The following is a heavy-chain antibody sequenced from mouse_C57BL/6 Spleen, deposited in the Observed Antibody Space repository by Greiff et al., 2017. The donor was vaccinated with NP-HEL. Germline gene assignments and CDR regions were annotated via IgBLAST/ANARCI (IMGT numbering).Heavy chain of an antibody. CDR1: GYSITSGYY. D-gene: IGHD2-4*01. Sequence: VQLKESGPGLVKPSQSLSLTCSVTGYSITSGYYWNWIRQFPGNKLEWMGYISYDGSNNYNPSLKNRISITRDTSKNQFFLKLNSVTTEDTATYYCARDDYAPFAYWGQGTLVTVSA. J-gene: IGHJ3*01. V-gene: IGHV3-6*01. CDR2: ISYDGSN. CDR3: ARDDYAPFAY.